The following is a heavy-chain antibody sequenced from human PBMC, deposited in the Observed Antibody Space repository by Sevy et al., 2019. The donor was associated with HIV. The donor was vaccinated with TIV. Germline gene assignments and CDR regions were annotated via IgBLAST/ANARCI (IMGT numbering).Heavy chain of an antibody. Sequence: GESLKISCAASGFTFSSYAMSWVRQAPGKGLEWVSAISGSGGSTYYADSVKGRFTISRDNSKNTLYLEMNGLRAEDTAVYYCAKGYYGSGGYYTFDYWGQGTLVTVSS. CDR2: ISGSGGST. CDR3: AKGYYGSGGYYTFDY. V-gene: IGHV3-23*01. D-gene: IGHD3-10*01. CDR1: GFTFSSYA. J-gene: IGHJ4*02.